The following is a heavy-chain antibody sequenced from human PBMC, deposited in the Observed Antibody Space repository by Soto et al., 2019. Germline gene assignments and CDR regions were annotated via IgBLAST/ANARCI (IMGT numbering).Heavy chain of an antibody. CDR2: ISGSGGST. D-gene: IGHD4-17*01. Sequence: VGSLRLSCAASGFTFSNYAMSWVRQAPGKGLEWVSGISGSGGSTYYADSVKGRFTISRDNSKNTLYLQMNSLRAEDTAVYYCAKDHKTTVTSWGYFDYWGQGTLVTVS. V-gene: IGHV3-23*01. J-gene: IGHJ4*02. CDR1: GFTFSNYA. CDR3: AKDHKTTVTSWGYFDY.